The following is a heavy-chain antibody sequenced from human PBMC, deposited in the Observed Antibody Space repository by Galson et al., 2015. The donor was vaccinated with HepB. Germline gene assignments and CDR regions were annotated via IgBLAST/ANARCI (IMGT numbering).Heavy chain of an antibody. D-gene: IGHD7-27*01. CDR1: GFTFSISW. CDR2: IKQDGSEK. J-gene: IGHJ4*02. Sequence: SLRLSCAASGFTFSISWMTWVRQAPGKGLEWVANIKQDGSEKYYVDSVKGRFTISRDNAKKLLYLQMNSLRAEDTAVYYCARTGDDYWGQGTLVTVSS. V-gene: IGHV3-7*01. CDR3: ARTGDDY.